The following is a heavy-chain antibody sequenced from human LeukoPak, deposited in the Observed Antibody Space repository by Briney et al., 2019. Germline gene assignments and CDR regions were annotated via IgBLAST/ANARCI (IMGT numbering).Heavy chain of an antibody. CDR3: ARDARSSWRYWYFDL. J-gene: IGHJ2*01. Sequence: GGSLRLSCAASGFTFSSYSMNWVRQAPGKGLEWVSYISSSSSTIYYADSVKGRFTISRDNAKNSLYLQMNSLRAEDTAVYYCARDARSSWRYWYFDLWGRGTLVTVSS. V-gene: IGHV3-48*04. CDR1: GFTFSSYS. CDR2: ISSSSSTI. D-gene: IGHD6-13*01.